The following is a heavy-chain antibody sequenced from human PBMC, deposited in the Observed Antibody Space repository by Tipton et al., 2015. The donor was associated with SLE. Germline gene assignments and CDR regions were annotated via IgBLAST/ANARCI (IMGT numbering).Heavy chain of an antibody. V-gene: IGHV3-21*01. CDR1: GFTFSSYS. CDR2: ISSSSSYM. Sequence: SLRLSCAASGFTFSSYSMNWVRQAPGKGLEWVSSISSSSSYMYYADSVKGRFTISRGLSKNIVYLQMNSLRLEDTALYYCARSSEMATMFDWFDSWGQGTLVSVSS. J-gene: IGHJ5*01. CDR3: ARSSEMATMFDWFDS. D-gene: IGHD5-24*01.